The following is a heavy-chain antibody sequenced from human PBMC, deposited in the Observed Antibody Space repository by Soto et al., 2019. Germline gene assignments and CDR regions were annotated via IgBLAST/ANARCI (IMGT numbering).Heavy chain of an antibody. CDR1: GYTFTSYA. CDR3: AGELPFCDY. D-gene: IGHD2-15*01. Sequence: QVQLVQSGAEEKKPGASVKVSCKASGYTFTSYAMHWVRQAPGQRLEWMGWINAGNGNTKYSQKFQGRVTITRDTSASSAYLELSSRRSEATSVNYCAGELPFCDYLGLGPLVAVSS. CDR2: INAGNGNT. J-gene: IGHJ4*02. V-gene: IGHV1-3*05.